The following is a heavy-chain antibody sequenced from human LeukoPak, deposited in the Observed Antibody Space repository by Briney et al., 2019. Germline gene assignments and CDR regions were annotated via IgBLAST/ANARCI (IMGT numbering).Heavy chain of an antibody. D-gene: IGHD3-22*01. V-gene: IGHV1-2*02. CDR2: INPHSGVT. CDR1: GYTFTGYY. CDR3: ARELIEDRNWFDP. Sequence: ASVKVSCKASGYTFTGYYMHWVRQAPGQGLEWMGWINPHSGVTNYAQKFQARVTLTRDTTISTAYMELSGLRSDDTAVYFCARELIEDRNWFDPWGQGSQVTVSS. J-gene: IGHJ5*02.